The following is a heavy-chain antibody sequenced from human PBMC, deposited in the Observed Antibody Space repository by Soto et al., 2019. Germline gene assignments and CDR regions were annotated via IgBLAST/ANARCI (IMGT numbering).Heavy chain of an antibody. CDR1: GYTFTSYY. CDR2: INPSGGST. CDR3: ARGEYYDFWSGYGEIPAVPQRFDY. D-gene: IGHD3-3*01. J-gene: IGHJ4*02. V-gene: IGHV1-46*01. Sequence: ASVKVSCKASGYTFTSYYMHWVRQAPGQGLEWMGIINPSGGSTSYAQKFQGRVTMTRDTSTSTVYMELSSLRSEDTAVYYCARGEYYDFWSGYGEIPAVPQRFDYWGQGTLATVSS.